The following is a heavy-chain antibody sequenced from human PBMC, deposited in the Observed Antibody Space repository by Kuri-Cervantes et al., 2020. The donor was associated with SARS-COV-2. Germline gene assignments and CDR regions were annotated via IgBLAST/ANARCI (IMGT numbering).Heavy chain of an antibody. CDR1: GFTVSSNY. J-gene: IGHJ4*02. D-gene: IGHD6-13*01. CDR3: AKDSSSWYGPIDY. CDR2: IYSGGST. V-gene: IGHV3-53*05. Sequence: GESLKISCAASGFTVSSNYMSWVRQAPGKGLEWVSVIYSGGSTYYADSVKGRFTISRDNSKNTLYLQMNSLRAEDTAVYYCAKDSSSWYGPIDYWGQGTLVTVSS.